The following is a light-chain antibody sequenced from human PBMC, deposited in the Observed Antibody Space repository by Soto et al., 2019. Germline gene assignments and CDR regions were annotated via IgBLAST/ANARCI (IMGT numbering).Light chain of an antibody. J-gene: IGKJ1*01. Sequence: DIQMTQAPSSVSAAVGDRVTITCRASQSTSSWLAWYQQKPGKAPKLLIYAAATLQSGVPTMFSGSRSGTDFTLAISSLQPEDFTTYYCQQTNNFPWTCGQGTNVEIK. CDR2: AAA. CDR3: QQTNNFPWT. CDR1: QSTSSW. V-gene: IGKV1-12*01.